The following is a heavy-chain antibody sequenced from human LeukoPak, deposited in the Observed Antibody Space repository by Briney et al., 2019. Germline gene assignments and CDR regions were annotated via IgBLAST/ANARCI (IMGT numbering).Heavy chain of an antibody. J-gene: IGHJ2*01. CDR2: IYYSGST. CDR1: GGSISSYY. D-gene: IGHD3-22*01. Sequence: PSETLSLNCTVSGGSISSYYWSWIRQPPGKGLEWIGYIYYSGSTNYNPSLKSRVTISVDTSKNQFSLKLSSVTAADTAVYYCARGFGRLYYYDSSGFWYFDLWGRGTLVTVSP. V-gene: IGHV4-59*01. CDR3: ARGFGRLYYYDSSGFWYFDL.